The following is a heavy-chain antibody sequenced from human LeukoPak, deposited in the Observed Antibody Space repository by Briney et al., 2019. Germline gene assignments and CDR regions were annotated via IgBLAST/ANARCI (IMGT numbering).Heavy chain of an antibody. CDR1: GYTFTSYY. J-gene: IGHJ5*02. Sequence: ASVKVSCKASGYTFTSYYMHWVRQAPGQGLEWMGIINPSGGSTSYAQKFQGRVTMTRDTSTSTVYMELSSLRSEDTAVYYCAREVTIFGVVIQGGWFDPWGQGTLVTVS. CDR3: AREVTIFGVVIQGGWFDP. CDR2: INPSGGST. V-gene: IGHV1-46*01. D-gene: IGHD3-3*01.